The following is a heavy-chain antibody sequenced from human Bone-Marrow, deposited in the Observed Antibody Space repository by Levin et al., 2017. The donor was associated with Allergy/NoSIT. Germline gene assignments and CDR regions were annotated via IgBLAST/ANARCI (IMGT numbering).Heavy chain of an antibody. CDR3: ATPQNVRDSMTDWYFDL. D-gene: IGHD3-22*01. V-gene: IGHV3-21*01. CDR2: IGSINSYA. Sequence: GGSLRLSCAASGFTFSTYNFNWVRQAPGKGLEWVSSIGSINSYAYYADSVKGRFTISRDNAKNSLYLHMTGLRAEDTAIYYCATPQNVRDSMTDWYFDLWGRGTLVTVSS. J-gene: IGHJ2*01. CDR1: GFTFSTYN.